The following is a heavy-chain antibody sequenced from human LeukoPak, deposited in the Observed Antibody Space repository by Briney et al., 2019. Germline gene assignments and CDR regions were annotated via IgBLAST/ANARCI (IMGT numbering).Heavy chain of an antibody. CDR3: ARILRLFDY. CDR1: GGSISSSSYY. CDR2: IYHSGST. D-gene: IGHD4-17*01. V-gene: IGHV4-30-2*01. J-gene: IGHJ4*02. Sequence: PSETLSLTCTVSGGSISSSSYYWSWIRQPPGKGLEWIGYIYHSGSTYYNPSLKSRVTISVDTSKNQFSLKLSSVTAADTAVYYCARILRLFDYWGQGTLVTVSS.